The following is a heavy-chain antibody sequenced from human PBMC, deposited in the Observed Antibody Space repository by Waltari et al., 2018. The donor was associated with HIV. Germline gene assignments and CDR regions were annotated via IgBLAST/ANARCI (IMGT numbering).Heavy chain of an antibody. CDR1: GFTFKSYG. CDR2: IWYDGTEK. J-gene: IGHJ5*02. V-gene: IGHV3-33*06. Sequence: QVQLVESGGGVVQPGRSLRLSCETSGFTFKSYGMHWVRQAPGKGRGWGAVIWYDGTEKHYVYSVKGRFVISRDNSKNTLYLQMNSLRPEDTAMYYCAKDANTFHEFGPNWLDPWGQGTLVIVSS. D-gene: IGHD3-10*01. CDR3: AKDANTFHEFGPNWLDP.